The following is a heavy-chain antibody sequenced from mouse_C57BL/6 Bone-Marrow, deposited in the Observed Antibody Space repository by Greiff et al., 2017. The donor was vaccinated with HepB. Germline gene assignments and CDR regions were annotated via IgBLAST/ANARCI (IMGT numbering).Heavy chain of an antibody. D-gene: IGHD1-1*01. CDR1: GFSLTSYG. Sequence: VQLQQSGPGLVQPSQSLSITCTVSGFSLTSYGVHWVRQSPGKGLEWLGVIWSGGSTYYNAAFISRLSISKDNSKSQVFFKMNSLQADDTAIYYCARAVYRSYVWFAYWGQGTLVTVSA. J-gene: IGHJ3*01. CDR3: ARAVYRSYVWFAY. CDR2: IWSGGST. V-gene: IGHV2-2*01.